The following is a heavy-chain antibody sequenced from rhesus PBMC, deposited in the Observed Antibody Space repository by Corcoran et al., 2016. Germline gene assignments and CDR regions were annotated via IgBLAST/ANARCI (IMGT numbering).Heavy chain of an antibody. CDR3: ARVGCSGIYCPSDRSGLDS. D-gene: IGHD2-27*01. J-gene: IGHJ6*01. Sequence: QVTLKESGPALVKPTQTLTLTCTLSGFSISTTGAAVGWIRQPPGKALEWLASSYWDDTKYYSTSLTRRLTISMDTSKNQVVLTITSMAPVDTATYYCARVGCSGIYCPSDRSGLDSWGQGVVVTVSS. CDR1: GFSISTTGAA. CDR2: SYWDDTK. V-gene: IGHV2-95*01.